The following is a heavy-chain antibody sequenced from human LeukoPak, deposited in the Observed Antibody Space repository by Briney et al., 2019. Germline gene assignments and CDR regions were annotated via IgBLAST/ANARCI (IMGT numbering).Heavy chain of an antibody. CDR3: ARLEAAVFDY. CDR2: ISSSSAYI. D-gene: IGHD6-13*01. CDR1: GFTFSSYT. V-gene: IGHV3-21*01. Sequence: PGGSLRLSCVASGFTFSSYTLNWVRQAPGKGLEWVSSISSSSAYIYYADSVKGRFTISRDNAKNSLYLQMNSLRAEDTAVYYCARLEAAVFDYWGQGTLVTVSS. J-gene: IGHJ4*02.